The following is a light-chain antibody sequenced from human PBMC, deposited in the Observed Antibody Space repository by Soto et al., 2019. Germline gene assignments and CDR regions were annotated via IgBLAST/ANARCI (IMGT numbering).Light chain of an antibody. CDR3: HSYDVSLSGPV. Sequence: QSVLTQPPSVCGAPGQRVTISCTGSSSNIGAGYYVHWYQQLPGTAPKVLIYDNNNRPSGVPDRFSGSKSGTSASLAITGLQAEDEADYYCHSYDVSLSGPVFGGGTKLTVL. J-gene: IGLJ2*01. CDR1: SSNIGAGYY. CDR2: DNN. V-gene: IGLV1-40*01.